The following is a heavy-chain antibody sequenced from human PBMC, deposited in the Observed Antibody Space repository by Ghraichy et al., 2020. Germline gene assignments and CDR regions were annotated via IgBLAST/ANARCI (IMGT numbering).Heavy chain of an antibody. D-gene: IGHD3-22*01. Sequence: GESLNISCAASGFTFSSYAMHWVRQAPGKGLEWVELIWYDGSNKYYADSVKVRFTISRDNSKNTLYLQMNSLRVEDTAVYYCARDGYYYDSSGYRNYFDSWGQGTLVTVSS. CDR2: IWYDGSNK. J-gene: IGHJ4*02. V-gene: IGHV3-33*08. CDR3: ARDGYYYDSSGYRNYFDS. CDR1: GFTFSSYA.